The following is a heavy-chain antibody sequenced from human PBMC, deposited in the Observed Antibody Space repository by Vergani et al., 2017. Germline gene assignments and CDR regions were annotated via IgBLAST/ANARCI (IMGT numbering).Heavy chain of an antibody. J-gene: IGHJ4*02. CDR3: ARDSVELGNHGYFDY. D-gene: IGHD1-14*01. CDR2: IIPILGIA. V-gene: IGHV1-69*08. Sequence: QVQLVQSGAEVKKPGSSVKVSCKASGGTFSSYTISWVRQAPGQGLEWMGRIIPILGIANYAQKFQGRVTITADKSTSTAYMELSSLRSEDTAVYYCARDSVELGNHGYFDYWGQGTLVTVSS. CDR1: GGTFSSYT.